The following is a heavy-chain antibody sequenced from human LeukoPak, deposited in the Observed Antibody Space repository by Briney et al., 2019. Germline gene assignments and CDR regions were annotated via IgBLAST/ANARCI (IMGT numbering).Heavy chain of an antibody. Sequence: ASVTVSRKVSGYTLTELSMHWVRQAPGKGLEWMGGFDPEDGETIYAQKFQGRVTMTEDTSTDTAYMELSSLRSEDTAVYYCAAPSGYYTSRDAFDIWGQGTMVTVSS. CDR3: AAPSGYYTSRDAFDI. J-gene: IGHJ3*02. V-gene: IGHV1-24*01. CDR1: GYTLTELS. D-gene: IGHD3-3*01. CDR2: FDPEDGET.